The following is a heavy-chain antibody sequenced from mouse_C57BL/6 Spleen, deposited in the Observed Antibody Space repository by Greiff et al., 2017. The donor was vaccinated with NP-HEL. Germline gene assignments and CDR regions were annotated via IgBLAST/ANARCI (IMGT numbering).Heavy chain of an antibody. Sequence: QVQLQQSGPELVKPGASVKISCKASGYAFSSSWMNWVKQRPGKGLEWIGRIYPGDGDTNYNGKFKGKATLTADTSSSTAYMQLSSLTSEDSAVYFCTREGPYVYYGNYFDYWGQGTTLTVAS. D-gene: IGHD2-1*01. V-gene: IGHV1-82*01. CDR3: TREGPYVYYGNYFDY. CDR1: GYAFSSSW. J-gene: IGHJ2*01. CDR2: IYPGDGDT.